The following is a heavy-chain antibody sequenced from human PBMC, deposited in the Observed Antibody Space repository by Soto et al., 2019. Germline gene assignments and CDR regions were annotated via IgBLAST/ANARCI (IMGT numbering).Heavy chain of an antibody. D-gene: IGHD3-3*01. CDR1: GYTFTSYV. CDR2: MNPNSGNT. V-gene: IGHV1-8*01. J-gene: IGHJ6*03. Sequence: QVQLVQSGAEVKKPGASVKVSCKASGYTFTSYVINWVRQATGQGLEWMGCMNPNSGNTGYAQKFQGRVTMTRNTSISTAYMELSSLRSEDTAVYYCARGDFGSIQSDMDVWGKGTTVTVSS. CDR3: ARGDFGSIQSDMDV.